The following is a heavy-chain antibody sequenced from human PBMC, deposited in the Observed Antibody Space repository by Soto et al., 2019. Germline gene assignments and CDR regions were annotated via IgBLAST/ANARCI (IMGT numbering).Heavy chain of an antibody. CDR1: GLTFSSYA. Sequence: QVQLVESGGGVVQPGRSLRLSCAASGLTFSSYAMHWVRQAPGKGLEGGAVISYDGGNKYYADSVKGRFTISRDNSKNTLYLQMNSLRAEDTAVYYCARPLWRDDYNWGYFDLWGRGTLVTVSS. CDR3: ARPLWRDDYNWGYFDL. J-gene: IGHJ2*01. CDR2: ISYDGGNK. D-gene: IGHD4-4*01. V-gene: IGHV3-30-3*01.